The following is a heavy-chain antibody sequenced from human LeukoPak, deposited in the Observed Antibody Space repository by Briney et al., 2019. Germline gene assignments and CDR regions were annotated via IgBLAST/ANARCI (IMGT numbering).Heavy chain of an antibody. Sequence: GGSLRLSCATSGFTFSGYEMNWVRQAPGKGLEWLSYINGSGSTTYYADSVRGRFTISRDNAKKSLFLQMSRLRAEDTAVYYCARAMTSWGQGTLVTVSS. J-gene: IGHJ4*02. D-gene: IGHD4-11*01. CDR3: ARAMTS. CDR2: INGSGSTT. CDR1: GFTFSGYE. V-gene: IGHV3-48*03.